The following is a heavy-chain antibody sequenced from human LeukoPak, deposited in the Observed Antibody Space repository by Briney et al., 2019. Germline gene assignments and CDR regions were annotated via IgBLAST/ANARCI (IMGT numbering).Heavy chain of an antibody. Sequence: GGSLRLPCAASGFTFSNYWMNWVRQAPGKGLEWVATINEDGSERYYMDSMKGRFTISRDNGDNSLYLQMNSLRAEDTAVYYCATASPYCSGDYCRLRFDYWGQGTLVTVSS. J-gene: IGHJ4*02. CDR2: INEDGSER. D-gene: IGHD3-22*01. V-gene: IGHV3-7*03. CDR1: GFTFSNYW. CDR3: ATASPYCSGDYCRLRFDY.